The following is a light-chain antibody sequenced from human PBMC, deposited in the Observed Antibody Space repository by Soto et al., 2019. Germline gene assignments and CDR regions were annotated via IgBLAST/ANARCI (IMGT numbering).Light chain of an antibody. V-gene: IGKV3-20*01. J-gene: IGKJ2*01. Sequence: EIVLTQSPGTLSLSPGERATLSCRASQTVSNSYLAWYQQKPGQAPSLLIFAASSRATGIPDRFNGSGSGTDFTLTISRLEPEDFAVYHCPQYGSSPYTFGQGTKLEIK. CDR2: AAS. CDR1: QTVSNSY. CDR3: PQYGSSPYT.